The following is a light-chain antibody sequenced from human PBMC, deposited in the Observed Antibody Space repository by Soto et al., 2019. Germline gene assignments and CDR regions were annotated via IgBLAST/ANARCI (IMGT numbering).Light chain of an antibody. J-gene: IGKJ4*01. CDR3: QHYSVCPLT. Sequence: DIPMTQFPSTLSASVGDRVTITCRASESISSWLAWYQQKPGKAPKILIYKASTLQSGVPSRFTGSGSGTEFTLTISSLQPDDFATYYCQHYSVCPLTFGGGTKVEIK. CDR1: ESISSW. V-gene: IGKV1-5*03. CDR2: KAS.